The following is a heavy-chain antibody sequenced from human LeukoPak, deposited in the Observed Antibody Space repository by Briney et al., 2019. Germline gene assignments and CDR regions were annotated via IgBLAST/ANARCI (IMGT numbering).Heavy chain of an antibody. CDR2: IWYDGSNK. D-gene: IGHD3-9*01. CDR3: AREDYDIWTGFPWFDP. CDR1: GFTFSSYG. V-gene: IGHV3-33*08. J-gene: IGHJ5*02. Sequence: GGPLRLSCAACGFTFSSYGMHGLRQAPDKALEGVADIWYDGSNKYYADSVKGRFTISRDNSKNTLYLQMNSLRAEDTAVYYCAREDYDIWTGFPWFDPWGQGTLVTVSS.